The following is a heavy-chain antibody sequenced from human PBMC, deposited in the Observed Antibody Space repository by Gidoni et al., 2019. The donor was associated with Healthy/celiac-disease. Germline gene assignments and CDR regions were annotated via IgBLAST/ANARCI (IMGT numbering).Heavy chain of an antibody. CDR1: GFTFSSYA. J-gene: IGHJ3*02. Sequence: QVQLVESGGGVVQPGRSLRRSCAASGFTFSSYAMHWVRQAPGKGLEWVAVISYDGSNKYYADSVKGRFTISRDNSKNTLYLQMNSLRAEDTAVYYCARANSGWSVAGAFDIWGQGTMVTVSS. CDR3: ARANSGWSVAGAFDI. D-gene: IGHD6-19*01. V-gene: IGHV3-30-3*01. CDR2: ISYDGSNK.